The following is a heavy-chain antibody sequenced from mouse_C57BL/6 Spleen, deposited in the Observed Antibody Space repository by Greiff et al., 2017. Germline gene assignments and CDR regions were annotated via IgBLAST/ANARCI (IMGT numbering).Heavy chain of an antibody. Sequence: VHVKQSGAELVKPGASVKISCKASGYAFSSYWMNWVKQRPGKGLEWIGQVYPGDGDTNYNGKFKGKATLTAHKSSSTAYMQLSSLTSEDYAVDFCARSGSYWYFDVWGTGTTGTVAS. D-gene: IGHD1-1*01. CDR2: VYPGDGDT. CDR1: GYAFSSYW. J-gene: IGHJ1*03. CDR3: ARSGSYWYFDV. V-gene: IGHV1-80*01.